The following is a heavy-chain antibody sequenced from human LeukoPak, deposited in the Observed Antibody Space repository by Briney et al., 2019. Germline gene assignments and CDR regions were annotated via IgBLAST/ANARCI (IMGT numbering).Heavy chain of an antibody. CDR1: GFTFSSYA. V-gene: IGHV3-23*01. Sequence: GGSLRLSCAASGFTFSSYAMSWVRQAPGKGLEWVSAITGTGENTYYADFVKGRFTISRDNSNNTLYLQMNSLRAEDTAVYYCAKIGGYFDYWGQGTLVTVSS. CDR2: ITGTGENT. CDR3: AKIGGYFDY. D-gene: IGHD3-10*01. J-gene: IGHJ4*02.